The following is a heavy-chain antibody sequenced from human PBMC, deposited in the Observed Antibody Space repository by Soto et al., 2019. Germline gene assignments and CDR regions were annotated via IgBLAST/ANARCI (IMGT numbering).Heavy chain of an antibody. D-gene: IGHD2-2*01. Sequence: QVQLVESGGGVVQPGRSLRLSCAASGFTFSSYGMHWVRQAPGKGQEWVADISYDGSNKYYADSVKGRFTISRDNSKNTLYLQMNSLRAEDTAVYYCATDFAVWYQLLSPYYYSGMDVWGQGTTVTVSS. CDR3: ATDFAVWYQLLSPYYYSGMDV. V-gene: IGHV3-30*03. CDR1: GFTFSSYG. J-gene: IGHJ6*02. CDR2: ISYDGSNK.